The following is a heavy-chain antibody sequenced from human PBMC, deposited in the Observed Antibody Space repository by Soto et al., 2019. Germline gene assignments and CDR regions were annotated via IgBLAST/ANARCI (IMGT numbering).Heavy chain of an antibody. CDR3: ARGHCSGGSCYSGVYFQH. Sequence: QVQLVESGGGVVQPGRSLRLSCAASGFTFSSYGMHWVRQAPGKGLEWVAVISYDGSNKYYADSVKGRFTISRDNSKNTLYLQMNSLRAEYTAVYYCARGHCSGGSCYSGVYFQHWGQGTLVTVSS. CDR2: ISYDGSNK. J-gene: IGHJ1*01. CDR1: GFTFSSYG. V-gene: IGHV3-30*03. D-gene: IGHD2-15*01.